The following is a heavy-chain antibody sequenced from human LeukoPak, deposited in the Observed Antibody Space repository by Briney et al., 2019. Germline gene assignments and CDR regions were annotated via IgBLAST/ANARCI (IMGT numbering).Heavy chain of an antibody. CDR2: IGSDDKA. D-gene: IGHD3-10*02. CDR3: ARDQHYYVAMDV. V-gene: IGHV3-23*01. Sequence: GGSLRLSCEAAGFTFSAYATTWVRQAPGKGLEWVSSIGSDDKAHYSESVKGRFAISRDNSKNTLFLQLHNLKLEDTTLYYCARDQHYYVAMDVWGQETTVTVSS. CDR1: GFTFSAYA. J-gene: IGHJ6*02.